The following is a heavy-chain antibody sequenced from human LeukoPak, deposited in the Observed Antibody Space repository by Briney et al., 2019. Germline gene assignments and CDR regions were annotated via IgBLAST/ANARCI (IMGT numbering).Heavy chain of an antibody. V-gene: IGHV3-30*03. CDR1: GFTFSSYG. CDR3: AGQYSSGWYDVGKYYYYGMDV. J-gene: IGHJ6*02. CDR2: ISYDGSNK. Sequence: GGSLRLSCAASGFTFSSYGMHWVRQAPGKGLEWVVVISYDGSNKYYADSVKGRFTISRDNSKNTLYLQMNSLRAEDTAVYYCAGQYSSGWYDVGKYYYYGMDVWGQGTTVTVSS. D-gene: IGHD6-19*01.